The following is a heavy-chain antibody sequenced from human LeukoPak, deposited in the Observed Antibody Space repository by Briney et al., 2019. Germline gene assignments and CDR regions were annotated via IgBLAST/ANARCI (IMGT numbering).Heavy chain of an antibody. V-gene: IGHV1-2*06. Sequence: EASVTVSCMGNGYTFTDYFMHWVRPPAGQGRAWMGRFKPNSGATNYAQKFQGRVTMTRETSISTAYMELSRLTSDDTAIYYCARDTHCFDCWGEGTLATVSS. CDR3: ARDTHCFDC. CDR1: GYTFTDYF. CDR2: FKPNSGAT. J-gene: IGHJ4*02.